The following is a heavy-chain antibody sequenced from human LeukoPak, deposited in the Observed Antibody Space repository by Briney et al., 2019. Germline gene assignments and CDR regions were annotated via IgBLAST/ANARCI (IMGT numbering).Heavy chain of an antibody. CDR3: ARDRNRMGYYYYMDV. V-gene: IGHV4-59*01. J-gene: IGHJ6*03. CDR1: GGSISSYY. D-gene: IGHD2-15*01. Sequence: SETLSLTCTVSGGSISSYYWSWIRQPPGKGLEWIGYIYYSGSTNYNPSLKSRVTISVDTSKNQFSLKLSSVTAADTAVYYCARDRNRMGYYYYMDVWGKGTTVTVSS. CDR2: IYYSGST.